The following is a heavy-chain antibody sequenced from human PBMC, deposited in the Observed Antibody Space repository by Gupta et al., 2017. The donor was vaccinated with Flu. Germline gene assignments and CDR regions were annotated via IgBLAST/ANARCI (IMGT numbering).Heavy chain of an antibody. J-gene: IGHJ3*02. CDR3: TTDTAMAVDAFDI. V-gene: IGHV3-15*01. D-gene: IGHD5-18*01. Sequence: EVQLVESGGGLVKPGGSLRLSCAASGFTFSNAWMSWVRQAPGKGLEWVGRIKSKTDGGTTDYAAPVKGRFTISRDDSKNTLYLQMNSLKTEDTAVYYCTTDTAMAVDAFDIWGQGTMVTVSS. CDR2: IKSKTDGGTT. CDR1: GFTFSNAW.